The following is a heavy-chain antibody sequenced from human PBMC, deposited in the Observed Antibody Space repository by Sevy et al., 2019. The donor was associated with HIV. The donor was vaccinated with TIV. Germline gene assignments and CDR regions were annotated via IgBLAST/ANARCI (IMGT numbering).Heavy chain of an antibody. V-gene: IGHV3-74*03. CDR1: GFTFSSYW. CDR3: VRGLGDY. Sequence: GGSLRLSCAASGFTFSSYWMHWVRQAPGEGLVWVSLINIYGSITTYADSVKGRFTISRDNAKNTLWLQMNTVRAEDTAVYYCVRGLGDYWGQGTLVTVSS. J-gene: IGHJ4*02. CDR2: INIYGSIT.